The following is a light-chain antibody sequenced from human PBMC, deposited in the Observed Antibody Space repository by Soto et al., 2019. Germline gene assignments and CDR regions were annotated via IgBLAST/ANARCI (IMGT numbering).Light chain of an antibody. V-gene: IGLV1-40*01. CDR3: QSYDYSLSGSNV. CDR2: NNN. J-gene: IGLJ1*01. Sequence: QSALTQPPSVSGAPGQTVTISCTGSGSNIGAPYDVHWYQQHPGTAPKLLIYNNNNRPSGVPDRFSASKSGTSASLAITGLQAEDEADYYCQSYDYSLSGSNVFGTGTKVTVL. CDR1: GSNIGAPYD.